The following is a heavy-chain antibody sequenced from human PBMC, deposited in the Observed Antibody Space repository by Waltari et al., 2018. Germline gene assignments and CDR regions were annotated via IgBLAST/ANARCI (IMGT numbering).Heavy chain of an antibody. V-gene: IGHV3-23*01. CDR3: ARESSWGINY. J-gene: IGHJ4*02. CDR1: GFTFSSYA. CDR2: SSGSGGST. Sequence: EVQLLESGGGLVQPGGSLSLSCAASGFTFSSYAMRWVRQAPGKGLEGGEASSGSGGSTYYADSVKGRFTISRENSKNKLYLQMNSLRDEDTAVYYCARESSWGINYWGQGTLVTVAS. D-gene: IGHD6-13*01.